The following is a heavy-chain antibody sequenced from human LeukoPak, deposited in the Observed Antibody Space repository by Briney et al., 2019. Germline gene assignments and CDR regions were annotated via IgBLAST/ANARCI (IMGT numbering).Heavy chain of an antibody. CDR1: GFTFSSYA. V-gene: IGHV3-23*01. Sequence: PGGSLRLSCAASGFTFSSYAMSWVRQAPGKGLEWVSAISGSGGSTYYADSVKGRFTISRDNSKNTLYLQMNSLRAEDTAVYYXXKDSSGIAAAGDHQGDYWGQGTLVTVSS. D-gene: IGHD6-13*01. CDR3: XKDSSGIAAAGDHQGDY. CDR2: ISGSGGST. J-gene: IGHJ4*02.